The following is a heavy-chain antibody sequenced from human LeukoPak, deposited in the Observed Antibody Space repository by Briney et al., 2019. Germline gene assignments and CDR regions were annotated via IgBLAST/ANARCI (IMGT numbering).Heavy chain of an antibody. J-gene: IGHJ4*02. V-gene: IGHV3-7*01. CDR2: IKQDGSEK. CDR1: GFSFSSYW. CDR3: AKATQPYCSSTSCYRLDY. Sequence: GGSLRLSCAASGFSFSSYWMSWVRQAPGKGLEWVANIKQDGSEKYYVDSVKGRFTISRDNAKNSLYLQMNSLRAEDTAVYYCAKATQPYCSSTSCYRLDYWGQGTLVTVSS. D-gene: IGHD2-2*02.